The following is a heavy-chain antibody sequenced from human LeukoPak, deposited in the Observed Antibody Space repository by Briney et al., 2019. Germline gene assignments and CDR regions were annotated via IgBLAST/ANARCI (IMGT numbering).Heavy chain of an antibody. CDR1: GFTFSSYW. D-gene: IGHD2-2*01. J-gene: IGHJ6*02. CDR2: INSDGSST. Sequence: PGGSLRLSCAASGFTFSSYWMHWVRQAPGKGLVWVSRINSDGSSTSYADSVKGRFTISRDNAKNTLYLQMNSLRAEDTAVYYCARERVVVPAATDYYYYGMDVWGQGTTVTVSS. CDR3: ARERVVVPAATDYYYYGMDV. V-gene: IGHV3-74*01.